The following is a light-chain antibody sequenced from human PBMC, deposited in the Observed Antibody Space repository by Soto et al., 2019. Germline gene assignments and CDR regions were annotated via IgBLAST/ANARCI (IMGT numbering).Light chain of an antibody. V-gene: IGKV3-20*01. CDR2: STS. Sequence: EIVLTQSPGTLSLSPGERATLSCRASQSVSSSYLAWYQQKPGQAPRLLIYSTSTRATGIPDRFSGSGSGTDFTLTISRVEPEDFAVYFCQQSSTSPYTFGQGTKVDIK. CDR1: QSVSSSY. J-gene: IGKJ2*01. CDR3: QQSSTSPYT.